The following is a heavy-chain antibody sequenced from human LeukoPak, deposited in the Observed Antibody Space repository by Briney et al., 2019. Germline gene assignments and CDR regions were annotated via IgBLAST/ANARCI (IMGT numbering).Heavy chain of an antibody. J-gene: IGHJ5*02. Sequence: PGGSLRLSCAASGFTFSFYTMHWVRQAPGKGLESVSATSTNGDSTYYVKSVKDRFTISRDDSKKTLYLQMGSLRVEDMAVYYCAREVDGGFDPWGQGTLVTVSS. CDR3: AREVDGGFDP. D-gene: IGHD3-16*01. CDR2: TSTNGDST. CDR1: GFTFSFYT. V-gene: IGHV3-64*01.